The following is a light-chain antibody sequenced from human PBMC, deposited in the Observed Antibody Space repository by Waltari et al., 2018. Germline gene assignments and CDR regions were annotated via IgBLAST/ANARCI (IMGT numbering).Light chain of an antibody. CDR3: QPYGSSPET. CDR2: GAS. CDR1: QSVSSSY. V-gene: IGKV3-20*01. J-gene: IGKJ1*01. Sequence: EIVLTQSPGTRSLSPGERATLSCRARQSVSSSYLAWYQQKPGQAPRLLICGASSRATGIPDRFSGSGSGTDFTLTISRLEPEDFAVYYCQPYGSSPETFGQGTKVEIK.